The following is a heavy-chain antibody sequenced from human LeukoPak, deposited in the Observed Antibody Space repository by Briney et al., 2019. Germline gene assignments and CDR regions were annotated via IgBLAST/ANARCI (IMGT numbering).Heavy chain of an antibody. V-gene: IGHV3-23*01. CDR1: GFTFSSYA. CDR2: ISGSGGST. Sequence: GGPLRLSCAASGFTFSSYAMGWVRRAPGKGLEWVSAISGSGGSTYYADSVKGRFTISRDNSKNTLYLQMNSLRAEDTAVYYCAKGANYYDSSGPDTFDYWGQGTLVTVSS. CDR3: AKGANYYDSSGPDTFDY. D-gene: IGHD3-22*01. J-gene: IGHJ4*02.